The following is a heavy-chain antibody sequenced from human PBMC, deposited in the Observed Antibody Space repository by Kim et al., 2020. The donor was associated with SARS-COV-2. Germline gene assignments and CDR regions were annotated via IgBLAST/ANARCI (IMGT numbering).Heavy chain of an antibody. CDR3: ARQYRDGYTYYFDY. CDR1: GFSFTGHW. V-gene: IGHV5-10-1*01. D-gene: IGHD5-12*01. J-gene: IGHJ4*02. Sequence: GESLKISCAVSGFSFTGHWITWVRLLPGKGLEWMARIDPSESYTNYNPSFQGHVVLSADKSISTAYLQWSSLKASDTAIYFCARQYRDGYTYYFDYWGQGTLVTVSS. CDR2: IDPSESYT.